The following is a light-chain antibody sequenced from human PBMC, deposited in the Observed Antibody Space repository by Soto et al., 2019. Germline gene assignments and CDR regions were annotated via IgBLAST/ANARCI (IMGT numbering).Light chain of an antibody. CDR1: SSDVGTYNY. Sequence: QSVLTQPASVSGSPGQSITVSCTGTSSDVGTYNYVSWYQHLPGKAPKLIIYDVSNRPSGVSDRFSGSKSGNTASLTISGLQAEDEADYYCCSYTGSRTRIFGTGTKLTVL. CDR2: DVS. J-gene: IGLJ1*01. CDR3: CSYTGSRTRI. V-gene: IGLV2-14*01.